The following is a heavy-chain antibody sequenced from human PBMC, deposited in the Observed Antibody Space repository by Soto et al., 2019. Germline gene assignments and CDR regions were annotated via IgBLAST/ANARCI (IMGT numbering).Heavy chain of an antibody. D-gene: IGHD3-16*01. Sequence: EVQLVESGGGLVQPGGSLRLSCEASGFTLSSYSMNWARQAPGQGLEWVSYISRSSSTIYYADSVKGRFTISRDNAKNSLYLQMNSLRDEDTAVYYCARDNPRSYGWDVWGQGTTVTVSS. CDR2: ISRSSSTI. CDR3: ARDNPRSYGWDV. V-gene: IGHV3-48*02. CDR1: GFTLSSYS. J-gene: IGHJ6*02.